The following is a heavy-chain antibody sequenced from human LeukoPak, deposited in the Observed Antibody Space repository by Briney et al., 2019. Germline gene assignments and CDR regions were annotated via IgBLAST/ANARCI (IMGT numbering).Heavy chain of an antibody. CDR3: ARDPVATSRFDY. D-gene: IGHD5-12*01. Sequence: GGSLRLSCAASGFTFSSYEMNWVRQAPGKGLEWVSYISSSGSTIYYADSVKDRFTISRDNAKSSLYLQMSSLRDEDTAVYYCARDPVATSRFDYWGQGTLVSVSS. J-gene: IGHJ4*02. CDR1: GFTFSSYE. CDR2: ISSSGSTI. V-gene: IGHV3-48*03.